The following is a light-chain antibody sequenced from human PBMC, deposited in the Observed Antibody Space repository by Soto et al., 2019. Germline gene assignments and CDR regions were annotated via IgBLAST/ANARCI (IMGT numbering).Light chain of an antibody. Sequence: QSVVTQPPFSVGSPGLAVTLSRTGTSSYAGGYNYVSWYQQHPGKAPKLIIYEVSQRPSGVSDRFSGSKSGNTASLTVSGLQAEDEADYYCGSYAGNNKYVFGTGTKVTVL. CDR1: SSYAGGYNY. CDR2: EVS. V-gene: IGLV2-8*01. J-gene: IGLJ1*01. CDR3: GSYAGNNKYV.